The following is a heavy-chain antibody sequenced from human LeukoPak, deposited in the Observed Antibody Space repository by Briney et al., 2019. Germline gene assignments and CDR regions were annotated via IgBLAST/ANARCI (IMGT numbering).Heavy chain of an antibody. CDR3: ARAPHYYGSGLYNWFDP. D-gene: IGHD3-10*01. J-gene: IGHJ5*02. CDR2: MNPNSGNT. CDR1: GYTFTGYY. V-gene: IGHV1-8*02. Sequence: ASVKVSCKASGYTFTGYYMHWVRQAPGQGLEWMGWMNPNSGNTGYAQKFQGRVTMTRNTSISTAYMELSSLRSEDTAVYYCARAPHYYGSGLYNWFDPWGQGTLVTVSS.